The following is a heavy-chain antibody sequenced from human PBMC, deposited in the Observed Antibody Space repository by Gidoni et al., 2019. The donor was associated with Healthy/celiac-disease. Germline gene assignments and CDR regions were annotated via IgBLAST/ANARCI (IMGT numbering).Heavy chain of an antibody. D-gene: IGHD6-13*01. CDR3: ARAYVSAAAPLYY. Sequence: EVQLVESGGGLVKPGGSLRLSCAASGFTFSSYSMNWVRQAPGKGLEWVSSISSSSGYIYYAASVKGRFTISRDNAKNSLYLQMNSLRAEDTAVYYCARAYVSAAAPLYYWGQGTLVTVSS. V-gene: IGHV3-21*01. CDR2: ISSSSGYI. J-gene: IGHJ4*02. CDR1: GFTFSSYS.